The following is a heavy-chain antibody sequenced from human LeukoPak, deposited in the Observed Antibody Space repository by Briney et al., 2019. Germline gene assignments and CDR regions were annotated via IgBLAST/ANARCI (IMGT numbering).Heavy chain of an antibody. CDR2: ISGSGGIT. D-gene: IGHD3-22*01. Sequence: GGSLGLSCAASGFTFSSYAMSWVRQAPGKGLEWVSAISGSGGITYYTVSVKGRFTISRDNSKNTLSLQMNSLRAEDTAVYYCAKGPYYYDSSGYSRRWFDPWGQGTLVTVSS. J-gene: IGHJ5*02. CDR3: AKGPYYYDSSGYSRRWFDP. CDR1: GFTFSSYA. V-gene: IGHV3-23*01.